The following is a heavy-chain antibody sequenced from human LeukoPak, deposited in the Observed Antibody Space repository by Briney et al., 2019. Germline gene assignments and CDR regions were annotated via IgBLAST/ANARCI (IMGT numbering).Heavy chain of an antibody. J-gene: IGHJ4*02. CDR1: GFTFSTYG. D-gene: IGHD3-22*01. CDR3: ARVVSYYDSSGPPGDY. V-gene: IGHV3-30*02. Sequence: GGSLRLSCAASGFTFSTYGMHWVRQAPGKGLEWVAFIRFDGSNKYYADSVKGRFTISRDNSKNTLYMQMNSLRADDTAVYYCARVVSYYDSSGPPGDYWGQGTLVTVSS. CDR2: IRFDGSNK.